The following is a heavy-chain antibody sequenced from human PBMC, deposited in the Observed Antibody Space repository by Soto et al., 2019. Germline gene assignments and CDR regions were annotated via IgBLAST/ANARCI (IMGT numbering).Heavy chain of an antibody. V-gene: IGHV3-23*01. D-gene: IGHD3-9*01. CDR3: AKDSRHYDILTGIDY. Sequence: PGGSLRLSCAASGFTFSSYAMSWVRQAPGKGLEWVSAISGSGGSTYYADSVNGRFTISRDNSKNTLYLQMNSLRVEDTAVYYCAKDSRHYDILTGIDYWGQGTLVTVSS. J-gene: IGHJ4*02. CDR1: GFTFSSYA. CDR2: ISGSGGST.